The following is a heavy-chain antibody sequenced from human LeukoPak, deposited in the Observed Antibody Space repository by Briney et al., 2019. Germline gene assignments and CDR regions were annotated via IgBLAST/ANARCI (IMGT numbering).Heavy chain of an antibody. D-gene: IGHD3-16*02. CDR3: ARAEHDYVWGSYRYTLHFDY. J-gene: IGHJ4*02. V-gene: IGHV1-2*02. CDR2: INPNSGGT. Sequence: ASVKVSCKASGYTFTGYYMHWVRQAPGQGLEWMGWINPNSGGTNYAQKFQGRVTITRDTSISTAYMELSRLRSDDTAVYYCARAEHDYVWGSYRYTLHFDYWGQGTLVTVSS. CDR1: GYTFTGYY.